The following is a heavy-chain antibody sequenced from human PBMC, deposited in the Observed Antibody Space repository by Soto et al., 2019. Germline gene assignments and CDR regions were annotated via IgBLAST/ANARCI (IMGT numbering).Heavy chain of an antibody. Sequence: SETLSLTCVVSGGSLSSYCWSWIRQPPGKGLEWIGSIYYSGSTYYNPSLKSRVTISVDTSKNQFSLKLSSVTAADTAVYYCARNAVHSSGFTDYWGQGTPVTVSS. J-gene: IGHJ4*02. V-gene: IGHV4-39*01. CDR1: GGSLSSYC. D-gene: IGHD6-19*01. CDR2: IYYSGST. CDR3: ARNAVHSSGFTDY.